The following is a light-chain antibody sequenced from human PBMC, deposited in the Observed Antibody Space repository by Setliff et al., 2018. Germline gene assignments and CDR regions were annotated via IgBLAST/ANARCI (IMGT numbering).Light chain of an antibody. CDR3: WSYAGDYTWV. J-gene: IGLJ3*02. V-gene: IGLV2-11*01. Sequence: QSALTQPRSVSGSPGQSVTISCSGTSSDVGGYNLVSWFQQHPGKAPKLMIYDVTKRPAGVPVRFPGSKSGNTASLTISGLQPEDETDYYCWSYAGDYTWVFGGGTKVTVL. CDR2: DVT. CDR1: SSDVGGYNL.